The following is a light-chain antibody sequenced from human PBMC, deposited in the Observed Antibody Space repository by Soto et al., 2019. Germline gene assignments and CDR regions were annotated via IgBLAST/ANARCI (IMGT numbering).Light chain of an antibody. CDR2: RNN. CDR3: AAWDDSLSGLV. Sequence: QSVLTQPPSASGTPGQRVTISCSGSSSNIGSNYVYWYQQLPGTAPKLLIYRNNQRPSGVPDRFSGSKSGTSASLAISGLRSEHEADSYRAAWDDSLSGLVLGNGTKLTV. CDR1: SSNIGSNY. V-gene: IGLV1-47*01. J-gene: IGLJ1*01.